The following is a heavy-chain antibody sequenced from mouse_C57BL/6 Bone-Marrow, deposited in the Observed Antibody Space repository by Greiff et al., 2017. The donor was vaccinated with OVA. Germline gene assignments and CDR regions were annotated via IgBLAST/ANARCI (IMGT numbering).Heavy chain of an antibody. J-gene: IGHJ1*01. Sequence: DVKLVESEGGLVQPGSSMKLSCTASGFTFSDYYMAWVRQVPEKGLEWVANINYDGSSTYYLDSLKSRFIISRDNAKNILYLQMSSLKSEDTATYYCAKREGYYDHSYWYFDVWGAGTTVTVSS. V-gene: IGHV5-16*01. CDR1: GFTFSDYY. CDR2: INYDGSST. CDR3: AKREGYYDHSYWYFDV. D-gene: IGHD2-4*01.